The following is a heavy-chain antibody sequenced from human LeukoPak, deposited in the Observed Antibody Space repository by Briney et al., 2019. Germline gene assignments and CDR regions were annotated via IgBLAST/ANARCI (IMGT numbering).Heavy chain of an antibody. CDR3: AREITMVRAFVY. D-gene: IGHD3-10*01. CDR2: IYSGGST. CDR1: GFTVSSNY. Sequence: GGSLRLSCAASGFTVSSNYMSWVRQAPGKGLEWVSVIYSGGSTYYADSVKGRFTISRDNSKNTLYLQMNSLRSEDTAVYYCAREITMVRAFVYWGQGTLVTVSS. V-gene: IGHV3-53*05. J-gene: IGHJ4*02.